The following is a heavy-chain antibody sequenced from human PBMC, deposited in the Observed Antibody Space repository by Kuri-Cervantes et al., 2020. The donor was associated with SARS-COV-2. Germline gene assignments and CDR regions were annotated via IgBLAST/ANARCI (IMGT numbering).Heavy chain of an antibody. CDR1: GGSISSSSYY. Sequence: ESLKISCTVSGGSISSSSYYWGWIRQPPGKGLEWIGSIYYSGSTYYNPSLKSRVTISVDTSKNQFSLKLSSVTAADTAVYYCARDTGLFGVVTNFDYWGQGTLVTVSS. CDR3: ARDTGLFGVVTNFDY. V-gene: IGHV4-39*07. CDR2: IYYSGST. J-gene: IGHJ4*02. D-gene: IGHD3-3*01.